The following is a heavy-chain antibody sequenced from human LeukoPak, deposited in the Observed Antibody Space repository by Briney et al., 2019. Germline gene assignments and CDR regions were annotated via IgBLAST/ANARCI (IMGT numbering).Heavy chain of an antibody. CDR3: ARDSSLGYYDSSGYFH. Sequence: RRASVKVSCKASGGTFSSYAISWVRQAPGQGLEWMGRIIPIFGIANYAQKFQGRVTITADKSTSTAYMELSSLRSEDTAVYYCARDSSLGYYDSSGYFHWGQGTLVTVSS. D-gene: IGHD3-22*01. CDR2: IIPIFGIA. V-gene: IGHV1-69*04. CDR1: GGTFSSYA. J-gene: IGHJ1*01.